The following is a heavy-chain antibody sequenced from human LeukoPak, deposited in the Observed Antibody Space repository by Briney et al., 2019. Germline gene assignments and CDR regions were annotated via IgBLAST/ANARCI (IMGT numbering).Heavy chain of an antibody. D-gene: IGHD3-10*01. CDR1: GYTFTSYG. J-gene: IGHJ5*02. CDR2: ISAYNGNT. V-gene: IGHV1-18*01. Sequence: GASVKVSCKASGYTFTSYGISWVRQAPGQGLEWMGWISAYNGNTNYPQKLQGRVTMTTDTSTSTAYMELRSLRSDDTAVYYCARRLGYGSGSENWFDPWGQGTLVTVSS. CDR3: ARRLGYGSGSENWFDP.